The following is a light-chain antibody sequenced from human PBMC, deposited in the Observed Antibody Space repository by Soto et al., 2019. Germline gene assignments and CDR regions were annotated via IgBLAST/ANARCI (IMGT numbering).Light chain of an antibody. CDR1: QGISSA. CDR3: QQANSISIT. Sequence: IQMTQSPSSVSASVGDRVTITCRASQGISSALAWYQQKPGKAPKLLIYEASSLESGVPSRFSGSGSGTDFTLTITSLQPEDFATYYCQQANSISITFGQGTRLEIE. CDR2: EAS. J-gene: IGKJ5*01. V-gene: IGKV1-13*02.